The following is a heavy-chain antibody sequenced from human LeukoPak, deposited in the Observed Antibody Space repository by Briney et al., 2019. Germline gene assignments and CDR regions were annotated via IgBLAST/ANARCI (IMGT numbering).Heavy chain of an antibody. CDR3: AKEWGGGWGEPDY. V-gene: IGHV3-43*01. CDR2: INWNGRTT. CDR1: GFTFDDYI. Sequence: GGSLRLSCAASGFTFDDYIMHWVRQAPGKGLEWVALINWNGRTTYYADSVKGRFGISRDTTKDSLCLQMNNLRIEDTAFYYGAKEWGGGWGEPDYWGQGTLVTVSS. J-gene: IGHJ4*02. D-gene: IGHD6-19*01.